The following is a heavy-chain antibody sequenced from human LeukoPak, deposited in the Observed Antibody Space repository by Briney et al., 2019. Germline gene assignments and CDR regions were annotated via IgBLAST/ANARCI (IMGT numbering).Heavy chain of an antibody. V-gene: IGHV3-11*01. CDR2: ISSSGSTI. CDR3: ARRVLYWYFDL. Sequence: GGSPRLSCAASGFTFSDYYMSWIRQAPGKGLEWVSYISSSGSTIYYADSVKGRFTISRDNAKNPLYLQMNSLRAEDTAVYYCARRVLYWYFDLWGRGTLVTVSS. J-gene: IGHJ2*01. CDR1: GFTFSDYY. D-gene: IGHD2-8*02.